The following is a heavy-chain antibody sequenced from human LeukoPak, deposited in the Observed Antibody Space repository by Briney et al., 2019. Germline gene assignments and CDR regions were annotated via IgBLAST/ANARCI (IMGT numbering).Heavy chain of an antibody. J-gene: IGHJ4*02. D-gene: IGHD6-13*01. CDR2: IYYTGST. CDR3: ARLSAAGDYVDY. CDR1: GGSVSSGSYY. Sequence: SETLSLTCTVSGGSVSSGSYYWSWIRQPPGKRLEWIGYIYYTGSTNYNPSLKSRVTISVDTSKNQFSLKLSSVTAADTAVYYCARLSAAGDYVDYWGQGTLVTVSS. V-gene: IGHV4-61*01.